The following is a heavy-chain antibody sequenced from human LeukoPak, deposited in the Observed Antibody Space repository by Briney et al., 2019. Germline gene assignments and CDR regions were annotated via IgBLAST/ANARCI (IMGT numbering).Heavy chain of an antibody. Sequence: ASVKVSCKASGYTFTSYDINWVRQATGPGLERMGWMNPNRDNTGYAKKFQGRVNMTRNTSISTAYMELNSLRSEDTAVYYCARSETEYYDFCSCYYSLPWFDPWGQGTLVTVSS. J-gene: IGHJ5*02. CDR2: MNPNRDNT. V-gene: IGHV1-8*01. CDR1: GYTFTSYD. CDR3: ARSETEYYDFCSCYYSLPWFDP. D-gene: IGHD3-3*01.